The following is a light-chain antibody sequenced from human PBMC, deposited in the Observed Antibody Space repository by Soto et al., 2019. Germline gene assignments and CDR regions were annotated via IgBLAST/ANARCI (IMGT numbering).Light chain of an antibody. CDR3: NSYTVTSPV. J-gene: IGLJ2*01. CDR2: QVS. CDR1: RSDVGGYNY. Sequence: QSALTQPASVSGSPGQSITISCTGNRSDVGGYNYVSWYQQHPGKAPKLIIYQVSNRPSGVSSRFSGSKSGNTASLTISGLQAEDEADYYCNSYTVTSPVFGGGTKVTVL. V-gene: IGLV2-14*01.